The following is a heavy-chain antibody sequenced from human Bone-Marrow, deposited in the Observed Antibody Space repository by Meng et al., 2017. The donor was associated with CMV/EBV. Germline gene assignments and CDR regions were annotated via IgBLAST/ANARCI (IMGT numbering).Heavy chain of an antibody. V-gene: IGHV3-74*01. D-gene: IGHD5-18*01. CDR1: VSTFSSYW. CDR2: INSDGSST. J-gene: IGHJ4*02. CDR3: ARGYNYGNIDY. Sequence: EVQLVESGGGLVQPGGSLTLSCSASVSTFSSYWMYWVRQAQGKGLVWVSRINSDGSSTSYADSVKGRFTISRDNAKNTLYLQMNSLRAEDTAVYYCARGYNYGNIDYWGQGTLVTVSS.